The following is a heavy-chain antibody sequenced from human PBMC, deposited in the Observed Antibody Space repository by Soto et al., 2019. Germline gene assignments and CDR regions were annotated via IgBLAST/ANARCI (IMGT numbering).Heavy chain of an antibody. CDR2: INPNSGST. CDR1: GYTFTGYY. Sequence: ASVKVSCKASGYTFTGYYMHWVRQAPGQGLEWMGLINPNSGSTNYAQKFQGRVTMTRDTSMSTVYMELSSLRSEDTAVYYCARGRELRSPIDYWGQGTLVTVSS. J-gene: IGHJ4*02. CDR3: ARGRELRSPIDY. D-gene: IGHD3-3*01. V-gene: IGHV1-2*02.